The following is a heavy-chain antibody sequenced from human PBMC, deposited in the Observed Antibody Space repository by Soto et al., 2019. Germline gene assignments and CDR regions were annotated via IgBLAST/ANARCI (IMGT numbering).Heavy chain of an antibody. CDR3: ARDQPYSSSSDGMDV. CDR2: IYYSGST. D-gene: IGHD6-6*01. CDR1: GGSVSSGSYY. Sequence: PSETLSLTCTVSGGSVSSGSYYWSWIRQPPGKGLEWIGYIYYSGSTNYNPSLKSRVTISVDTSKNQFSLKLSSVTAADTAVYYCARDQPYSSSSDGMDVWGQGTTVTVSS. J-gene: IGHJ6*02. V-gene: IGHV4-61*01.